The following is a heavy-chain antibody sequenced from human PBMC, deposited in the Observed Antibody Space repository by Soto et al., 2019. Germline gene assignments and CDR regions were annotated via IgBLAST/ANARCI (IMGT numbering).Heavy chain of an antibody. Sequence: QVQLVESGGGVVQPGRSLRLSCAASGFTFSNYGFHWVRQTPGKGLEWVAVIWYDGSKKDYGDSVKGRFAISRDDSRNTLYLQMNSLRAEDTAVYYCARDHSGYYFDYWGQGTLVTVSS. CDR2: IWYDGSKK. J-gene: IGHJ4*02. CDR1: GFTFSNYG. CDR3: ARDHSGYYFDY. D-gene: IGHD6-19*01. V-gene: IGHV3-33*01.